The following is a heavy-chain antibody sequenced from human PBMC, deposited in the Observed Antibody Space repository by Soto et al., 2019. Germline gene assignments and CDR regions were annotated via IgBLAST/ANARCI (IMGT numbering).Heavy chain of an antibody. CDR3: ARGRYGSGGYYWRSPDYYYGMDV. J-gene: IGHJ6*02. V-gene: IGHV4-34*01. CDR2: INHSGST. Sequence: SETLSLTCAVYGGSFSGYYWSWIRQPPGKGLEWIGEINHSGSTNYNPSLKSRVTISVDTSKNQFSLKLSSVTAADTAVYYCARGRYGSGGYYWRSPDYYYGMDVWGQGTTVTVSS. D-gene: IGHD3-10*01. CDR1: GGSFSGYY.